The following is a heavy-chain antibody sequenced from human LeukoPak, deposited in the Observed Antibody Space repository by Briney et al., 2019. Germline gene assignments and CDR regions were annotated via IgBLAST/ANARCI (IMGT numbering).Heavy chain of an antibody. CDR3: ATAPVIASFDY. V-gene: IGHV1-69-2*01. CDR1: GYTFTDYY. D-gene: IGHD3-22*01. Sequence: GVSVKVSCKVSGYTFTDYYMHWVQQAPGKGLEWMGLVDPEDGETIYAEKFQGRVTITADTSTDTAYMELSSLRSEDTAVYYCATAPVIASFDYWGQGTLVTVSS. CDR2: VDPEDGET. J-gene: IGHJ4*02.